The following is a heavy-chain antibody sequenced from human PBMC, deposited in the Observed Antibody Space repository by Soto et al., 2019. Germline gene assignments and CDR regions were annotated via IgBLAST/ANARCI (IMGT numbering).Heavy chain of an antibody. V-gene: IGHV4-31*03. D-gene: IGHD3-22*01. CDR2: IYYSGST. CDR3: SRSSITMLVGGGMDV. J-gene: IGHJ6*01. Sequence: SETLSLTCTVSGGSISSGGYYWSWIRQHPGKGLEWIGYIYYSGSTYYNPSLKSRVTISVDTSKNQFSLKLSSVTAADTAVYYCSRSSITMLVGGGMDVWGQGTTVTVSS. CDR1: GGSISSGGYY.